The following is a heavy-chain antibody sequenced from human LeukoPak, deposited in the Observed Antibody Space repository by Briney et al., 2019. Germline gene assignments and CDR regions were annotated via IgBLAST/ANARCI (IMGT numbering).Heavy chain of an antibody. Sequence: ASVKVSCKASGGTFSSHAMNWVRQAPGQGLEWVARIIPLLGVTNHAQKLQGRDTVTADTSTNTAYMELSSLISDDTAVYYCARARSRITFGGIRHAFDIWGQGTLVTVSS. J-gene: IGHJ3*02. CDR3: ARARSRITFGGIRHAFDI. CDR1: GGTFSSHA. CDR2: IIPLLGVT. V-gene: IGHV1-69*04. D-gene: IGHD3-16*01.